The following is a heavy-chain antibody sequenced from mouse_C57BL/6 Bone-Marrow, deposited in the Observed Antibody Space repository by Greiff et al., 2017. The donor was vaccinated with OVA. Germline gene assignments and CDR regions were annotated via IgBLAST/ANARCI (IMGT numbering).Heavy chain of an antibody. J-gene: IGHJ1*03. CDR3: TTDYDGSSYWYFDV. Sequence: EVKLMESGAELVRPGASVKLSCTASGFNIKDDYMHWVKQRPEQGLEWIGWIDPENGDTEYASKFQGKATITADTSSNTAYLQLSSLTSEDTAVYYCTTDYDGSSYWYFDVWGTVTTVTVSS. CDR2: IDPENGDT. CDR1: GFNIKDDY. V-gene: IGHV14-4*01. D-gene: IGHD1-1*01.